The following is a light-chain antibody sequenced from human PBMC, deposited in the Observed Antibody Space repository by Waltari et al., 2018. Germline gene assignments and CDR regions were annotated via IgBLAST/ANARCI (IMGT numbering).Light chain of an antibody. V-gene: IGKV3-11*01. Sequence: EIVLTQSPATLSLSPGERATLSCRASQSISSYLAWYQQKPGQAPRLLIYDSSNRAAGIPARFCGSGSGTDFTLTISSLEPDDFAVYYCQQRSDWPPLTFGGGTEVEIK. CDR2: DSS. CDR1: QSISSY. CDR3: QQRSDWPPLT. J-gene: IGKJ4*01.